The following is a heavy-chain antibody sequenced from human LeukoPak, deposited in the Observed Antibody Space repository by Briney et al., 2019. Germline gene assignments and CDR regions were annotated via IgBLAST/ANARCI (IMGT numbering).Heavy chain of an antibody. J-gene: IGHJ4*02. CDR3: ARDREDIVLLPGAKRKTWYFDY. CDR1: GGSFSSYY. V-gene: IGHV4-34*01. D-gene: IGHD2-2*01. Sequence: PSETLSLTCAVYGGSFSSYYWSWIRQPPGKGLEWIGEINHSGSTNYNPSLKSRVTISVDTSKNQFSLKLSSVTAADTAVYYCARDREDIVLLPGAKRKTWYFDYWGQGTLVTVSS. CDR2: INHSGST.